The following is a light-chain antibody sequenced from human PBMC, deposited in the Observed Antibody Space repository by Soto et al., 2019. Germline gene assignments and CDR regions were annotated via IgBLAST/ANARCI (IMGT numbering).Light chain of an antibody. CDR3: QQYNSHWT. V-gene: IGKV1-5*01. J-gene: IGKJ1*01. CDR1: QSISRW. Sequence: IQLTQSPSNLSELVGDRVTIHFRASQSISRWLAWYQQKPGKAPNLLIYDASSLQSGVPSRFSGIGSGTEFTLTISSLQPDDFATYYCQQYNSHWTFGQGTKVDIK. CDR2: DAS.